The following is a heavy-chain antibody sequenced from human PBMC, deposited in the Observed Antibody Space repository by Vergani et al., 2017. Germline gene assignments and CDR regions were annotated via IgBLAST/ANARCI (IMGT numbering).Heavy chain of an antibody. J-gene: IGHJ3*02. CDR1: GFTFIMHA. CDR2: LSASDRRT. V-gene: IGHV3-23*01. Sequence: EVQLLESGGDLVQPGGSLRLSCAASGFTFIMHAMSWVRQAPGKGLEWVSTLSASDRRTHYADSVKGRFTISRDISKNTLFLHMNSLRPEDTAVYYCAKVGRSEVAGTFGAFDICGQGTMVTVSS. D-gene: IGHD6-19*01. CDR3: AKVGRSEVAGTFGAFDI.